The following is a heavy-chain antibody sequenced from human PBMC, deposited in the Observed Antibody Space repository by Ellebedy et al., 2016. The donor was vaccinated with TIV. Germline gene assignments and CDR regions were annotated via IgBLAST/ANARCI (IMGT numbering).Heavy chain of an antibody. D-gene: IGHD3-10*01. CDR3: ARGSYWGGSGTEDH. J-gene: IGHJ4*02. Sequence: GESLKISCAASGFTFSSYSMNWVRQAPGKGLAWVSAISSGNNYIYYADSVKGRFTISRDDANNSLYLQMNSLRAEDTAIYYCARGSYWGGSGTEDHWGQGTLVTVSS. V-gene: IGHV3-21*06. CDR2: ISSGNNYI. CDR1: GFTFSSYS.